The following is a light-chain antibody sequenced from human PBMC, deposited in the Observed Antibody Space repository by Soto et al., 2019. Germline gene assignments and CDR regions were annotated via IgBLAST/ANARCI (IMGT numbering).Light chain of an antibody. CDR2: GAS. CDR3: QQFGSAPEGT. CDR1: QSVSSRS. V-gene: IGKV3-20*01. J-gene: IGKJ1*01. Sequence: EIVMTQSPATLSVSPGERATLSCRASQSVSSRSLAWYQQKPGQAPRLLIYGASSRATGIPDRFSGSGSGTDFTLTISRLEPEDFAVYYCQQFGSAPEGTFGQGTKVDIK.